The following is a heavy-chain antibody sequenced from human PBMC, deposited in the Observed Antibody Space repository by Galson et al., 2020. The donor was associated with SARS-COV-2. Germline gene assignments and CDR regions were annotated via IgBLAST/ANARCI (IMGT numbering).Heavy chain of an antibody. D-gene: IGHD4-17*01. Sequence: GGSLRLSCAASGFTFSSYSMNWVRQAPGKGLEWVSSISSSSSYIYYADPVKGRFTISRDNAKNSLYLQRNSLRAEDTAVYYCARDLTTVTSISFDYWGQGTLVTVSS. CDR1: GFTFSSYS. V-gene: IGHV3-21*01. CDR2: ISSSSSYI. J-gene: IGHJ4*02. CDR3: ARDLTTVTSISFDY.